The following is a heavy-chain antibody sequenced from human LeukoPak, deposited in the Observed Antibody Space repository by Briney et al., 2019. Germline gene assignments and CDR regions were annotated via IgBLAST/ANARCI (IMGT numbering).Heavy chain of an antibody. CDR2: ISAYNGNT. D-gene: IGHD6-19*01. CDR1: GYTFTSYG. J-gene: IGHJ5*02. V-gene: IGHV1-18*01. Sequence: SVKVSCKASGYTFTSYGISWVRQAPGQGLEWMGWISAYNGNTNYAQKLQGRVTMTTDTSTSTAYMELRSLRSDDTAVYYCARSMGYSSGWYGLAEGWFDPWGQGTLVTVSS. CDR3: ARSMGYSSGWYGLAEGWFDP.